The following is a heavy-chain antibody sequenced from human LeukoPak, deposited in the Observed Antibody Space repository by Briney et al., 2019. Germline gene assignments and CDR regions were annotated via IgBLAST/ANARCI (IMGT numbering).Heavy chain of an antibody. CDR2: IEHSGST. CDR1: GGSFSGYY. Sequence: PSETLSLTCGVYGGSFSGYYWSWVRQPPGKGLEWIGKIEHSGSTNYNPSLKSRVTISVDTSKNQSSLNLSSVTAADTAVYYCARSATLVRNYYYYYMDVWGKGTTVTVSS. D-gene: IGHD3-9*01. J-gene: IGHJ6*03. CDR3: ARSATLVRNYYYYYMDV. V-gene: IGHV4-34*01.